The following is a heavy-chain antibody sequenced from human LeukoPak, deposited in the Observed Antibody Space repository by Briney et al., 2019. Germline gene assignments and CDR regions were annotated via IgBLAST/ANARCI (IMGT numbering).Heavy chain of an antibody. J-gene: IGHJ5*02. CDR2: INPNSGGT. V-gene: IGHV1-2*02. Sequence: ASVKVSCKASGYTFTGYYMHWVRQAPGQGLEWMGWINPNSGGTNYAQKFQGRVTMTRDTSISTAYMELSRLRSDDTAVYYCARDNGIAAAGTNWSDPWGQGTLVTVSS. D-gene: IGHD6-13*01. CDR3: ARDNGIAAAGTNWSDP. CDR1: GYTFTGYY.